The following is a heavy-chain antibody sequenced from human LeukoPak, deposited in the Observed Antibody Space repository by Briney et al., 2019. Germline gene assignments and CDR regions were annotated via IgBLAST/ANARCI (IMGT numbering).Heavy chain of an antibody. V-gene: IGHV4-38-2*02. D-gene: IGHD2-15*01. CDR1: GYSISSGYY. CDR3: ANRYCSGGSCSRDY. J-gene: IGHJ4*02. Sequence: SETLSLTCTVSGYSISSGYYWGWIRQPPGTGLEWIGSIYHSGSTYYNPSLKSRVTISVDTSKNQFSLKLSSVTAADTAVYYCANRYCSGGSCSRDYWGQGTLVTVSS. CDR2: IYHSGST.